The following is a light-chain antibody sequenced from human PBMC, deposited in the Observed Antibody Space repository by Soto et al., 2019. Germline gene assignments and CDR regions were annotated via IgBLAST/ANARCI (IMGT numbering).Light chain of an antibody. J-gene: IGKJ1*01. CDR3: QQYGSSGT. CDR1: QSISRTY. V-gene: IGKV3-20*01. Sequence: DTVLTQSPVTLSLSPCEIATLSCRASQSISRTYLAWYQQKPVQAPRLLIYATSSRATGIPDRFSGSGSGTDFTLTISRLEPEDFAVYYCQQYGSSGTFGQGTKVDIK. CDR2: ATS.